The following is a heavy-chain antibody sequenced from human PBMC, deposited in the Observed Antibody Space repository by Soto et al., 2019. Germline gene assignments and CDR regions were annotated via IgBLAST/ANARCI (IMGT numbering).Heavy chain of an antibody. J-gene: IGHJ5*02. Sequence: PGGSLRLSCAASGFTFSSYSMNWVRQAPGKGLEWVSSISSSSSYIYYADSVKGRFTISRDNAKNSLYLQMNSLRAEDTAVYYCARDRGYCSGGSCYNPPYNWFDPWGQGTLVTVS. V-gene: IGHV3-21*01. CDR3: ARDRGYCSGGSCYNPPYNWFDP. CDR1: GFTFSSYS. CDR2: ISSSSSYI. D-gene: IGHD2-15*01.